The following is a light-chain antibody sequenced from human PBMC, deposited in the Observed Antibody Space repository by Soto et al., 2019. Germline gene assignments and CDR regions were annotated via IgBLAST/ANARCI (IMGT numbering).Light chain of an antibody. Sequence: QSVLTQPASVSASPGQSITISCTGTSSDVGGYKFVSWYQHHPGKAPKLMIYEVNNRPSGVSNRFSGSKSGNTASLTISGLQAEDEADYYCSSYTTNITPVVFGGGTKLTVL. CDR3: SSYTTNITPVV. CDR2: EVN. V-gene: IGLV2-14*01. CDR1: SSDVGGYKF. J-gene: IGLJ2*01.